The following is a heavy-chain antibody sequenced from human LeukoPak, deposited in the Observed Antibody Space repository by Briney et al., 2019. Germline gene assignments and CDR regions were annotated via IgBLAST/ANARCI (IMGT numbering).Heavy chain of an antibody. D-gene: IGHD6-19*01. V-gene: IGHV4-61*01. CDR2: VYYSGTT. CDR1: GGSVSSGSYY. Sequence: SETLSLTCTVSGGSVSSGSYYWSWIRQPPGPGLEWIGYVYYSGTTNYNPSLKSRVTISVDTSKNQFSLMLSSVTAADTAVYYCARGVKVAVASSYYYGLDVWGQGTTVTVSS. J-gene: IGHJ6*02. CDR3: ARGVKVAVASSYYYGLDV.